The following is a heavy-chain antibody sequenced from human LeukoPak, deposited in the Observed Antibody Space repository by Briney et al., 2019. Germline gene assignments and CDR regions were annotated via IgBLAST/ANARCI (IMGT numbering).Heavy chain of an antibody. CDR1: GGSISSGDYY. D-gene: IGHD3-22*01. V-gene: IGHV4-30-4*01. Sequence: PSETLSLTCTVSGGSISSGDYYWSWIRQPPGKGLEWIGYIYYSGSTYYNPSLKSRVTISVDTSKNQFSLKLSSVTAADTAVYYCAREVKIKDYYDSSGYYYNTYYFDYWGQGTLVTVSS. CDR2: IYYSGST. J-gene: IGHJ4*02. CDR3: AREVKIKDYYDSSGYYYNTYYFDY.